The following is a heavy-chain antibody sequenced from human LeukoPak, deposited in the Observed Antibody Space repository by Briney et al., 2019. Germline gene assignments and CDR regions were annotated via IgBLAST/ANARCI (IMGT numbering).Heavy chain of an antibody. CDR2: IYYSEST. CDR3: ARRPNWNYSNWFDP. V-gene: IGHV4-39*01. D-gene: IGHD1-7*01. Sequence: LETLSLTCTVSGASISSSSYYWGWIRQPPGKGLEWIGNIYYSESTYYNPSLKSRVTMSIDTSRNQFSLKLRSVTAADTAVYYCARRPNWNYSNWFDPWGQGTLVTVSS. J-gene: IGHJ5*02. CDR1: GASISSSSYY.